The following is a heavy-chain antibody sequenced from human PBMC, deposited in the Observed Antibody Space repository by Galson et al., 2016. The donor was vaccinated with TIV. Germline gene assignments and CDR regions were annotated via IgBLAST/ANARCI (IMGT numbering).Heavy chain of an antibody. CDR3: AREMSFYHSTAYYPFDI. J-gene: IGHJ3*02. V-gene: IGHV1-69*06. CDR2: INPIFHTA. D-gene: IGHD3-22*01. Sequence: SVKVSCKASGDTFSNYAISWVRQAPGQGPEWMGRINPIFHTATYAQKLQARVTIMADKSTTTIYMELNSLRSEDTAVYYCAREMSFYHSTAYYPFDIWGQGTQVTVSS. CDR1: GDTFSNYA.